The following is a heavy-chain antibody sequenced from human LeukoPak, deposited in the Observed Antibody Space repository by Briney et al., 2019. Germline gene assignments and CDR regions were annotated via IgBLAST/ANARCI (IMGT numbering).Heavy chain of an antibody. CDR1: GFTFSSYA. CDR2: ISYDGSNK. V-gene: IGHV3-30-3*02. D-gene: IGHD4-17*01. Sequence: GGSLRLSCAASGFTFSSYAMHRVRKAPVKGLDWAAVISYDGSNKYYADSVKGRFTISRDNAKNSLYLQMNSLRAEDTDLYYCAKDLSPGYGDSKSGAFDIWGQGTMVTVSS. J-gene: IGHJ3*02. CDR3: AKDLSPGYGDSKSGAFDI.